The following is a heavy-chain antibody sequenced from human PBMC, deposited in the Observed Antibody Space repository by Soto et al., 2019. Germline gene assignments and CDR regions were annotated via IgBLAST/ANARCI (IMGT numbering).Heavy chain of an antibody. CDR1: GLIFSDVW. CDR3: TTSNLGVDF. Sequence: WGSLRLSCAASGLIFSDVWMTWVRQAPGKGLEWVGRIKTKPDDGTIDYAAPVRGRFTISRDDSKNTLYLQMTSLTPDDTGVYYCTTSNLGVDFWGPGTLVTVSS. D-gene: IGHD1-1*01. J-gene: IGHJ4*02. CDR2: IKTKPDDGTI. V-gene: IGHV3-15*01.